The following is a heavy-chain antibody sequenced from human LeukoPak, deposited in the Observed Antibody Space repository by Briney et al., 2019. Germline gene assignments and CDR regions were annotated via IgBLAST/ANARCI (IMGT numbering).Heavy chain of an antibody. J-gene: IGHJ4*02. CDR2: ISGSGGST. D-gene: IGHD6-19*01. CDR1: GYSFTSYY. V-gene: IGHV3-23*01. Sequence: ASVKVSCKASGYSFTSYYMHWVRQAPGKGLEWVSAISGSGGSTYYADSVKGRFTISRDNSKNTLYLQMNSLRAEDTAVYYCAKASSSGWYPHYFDYWGQGTLVTVSS. CDR3: AKASSSGWYPHYFDY.